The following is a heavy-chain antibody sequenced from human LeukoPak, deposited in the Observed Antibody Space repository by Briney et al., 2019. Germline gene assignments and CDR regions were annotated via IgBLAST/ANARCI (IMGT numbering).Heavy chain of an antibody. CDR2: INHSGST. V-gene: IGHV4-34*01. CDR1: GGSFSGYY. Sequence: PSETLSLTCAVYGGSFSGYYWSWIRQPPGKGLEWIGEINHSGSTNYNPSLKSRVTISVDTSKNQSSLKLSSVTAADTAVYYCARQKMDNCDCWGQGTLVTVSS. CDR3: ARQKMDNCDC. J-gene: IGHJ4*02. D-gene: IGHD2-2*03.